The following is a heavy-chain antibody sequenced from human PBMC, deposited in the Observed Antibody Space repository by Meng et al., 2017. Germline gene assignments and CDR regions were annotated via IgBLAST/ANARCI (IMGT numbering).Heavy chain of an antibody. CDR1: GFTFSSYW. V-gene: IGHV3-7*01. J-gene: IGHJ6*02. Sequence: LSLTCAASGFTFSSYWMSWVRQAPGKGLEWVANIKQDGSEKYYVDSVKGRFTISRDNAKNSLYLQMNSLRAEDTAVYYCARVGKELVWSNYRYYYGMDVWGQGTTVTVSS. CDR3: ARVGKELVWSNYRYYYGMDV. D-gene: IGHD4-11*01. CDR2: IKQDGSEK.